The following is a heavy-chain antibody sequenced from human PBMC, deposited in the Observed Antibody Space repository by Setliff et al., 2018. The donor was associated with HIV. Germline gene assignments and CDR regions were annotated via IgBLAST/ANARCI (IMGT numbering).Heavy chain of an antibody. CDR1: GFSLSSSGVV. D-gene: IGHD3-3*02. CDR3: AHILQDPPSHFYYYFYMDV. CDR2: IYWDDDK. Sequence: TLVNPTQTLTLTCTVSGFSLSSSGVVVGWIRQPPGKALEWLALIYWDDDKRYSPSLKSRLTITKDTSKNQVVLTMTNMDPVDTATYYCAHILQDPPSHFYYYFYMDVWGKGTTVTVSS. V-gene: IGHV2-5*02. J-gene: IGHJ6*03.